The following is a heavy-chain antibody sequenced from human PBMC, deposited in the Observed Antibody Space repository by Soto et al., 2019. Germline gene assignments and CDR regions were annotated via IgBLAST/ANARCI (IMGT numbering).Heavy chain of an antibody. V-gene: IGHV4-4*02. CDR2: VYHSGST. CDR1: GGSISSSNW. J-gene: IGHJ6*02. Sequence: SETLSLTCAVSGGSISSSNWWSWVRQPPGKGLEWIGEVYHSGSTNYNPSLKSRVTISVDKSKNQFSLKLSSVTAADTAVYYCARAYIVVVPEDYYYYGMDVWGQGTTVTVSS. CDR3: ARAYIVVVPEDYYYYGMDV. D-gene: IGHD2-2*01.